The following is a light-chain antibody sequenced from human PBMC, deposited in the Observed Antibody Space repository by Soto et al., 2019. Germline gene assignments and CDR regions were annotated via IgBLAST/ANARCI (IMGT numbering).Light chain of an antibody. Sequence: QSVLTQPASVSGAPGQSITISGTGTSNDVGGYKYVSWYQQRPGTAPKLIMFEVNNRPSGVSDRFSGSRSANTASLTISGLQAQDEADYYCSSYSSNNILSYVFGTGTKVTVL. CDR2: EVN. V-gene: IGLV2-14*03. CDR1: SNDVGGYKY. CDR3: SSYSSNNILSYV. J-gene: IGLJ1*01.